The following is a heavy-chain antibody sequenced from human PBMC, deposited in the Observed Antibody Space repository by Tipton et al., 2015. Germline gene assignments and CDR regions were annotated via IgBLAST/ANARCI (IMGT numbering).Heavy chain of an antibody. D-gene: IGHD4-17*01. CDR3: ARDGLGYGDYQGLGV. Sequence: TLSLTCSVSGDSVSSGSYYWSWIRQAPGKGLELIGYINYNGDTNYNPSLKGRVTISLDTSKNQFSLRLSSVTAADTAVYYCARDGLGYGDYQGLGVWGQGTKVTVSS. CDR2: INYNGDT. CDR1: GDSVSSGSYY. V-gene: IGHV4-61*01. J-gene: IGHJ6*02.